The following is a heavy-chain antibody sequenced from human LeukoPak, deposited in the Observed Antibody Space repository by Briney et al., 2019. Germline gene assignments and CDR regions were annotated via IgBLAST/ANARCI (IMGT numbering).Heavy chain of an antibody. CDR1: GFIFSDFY. CDR3: AREYGANSGFY. CDR2: IKQDESEE. Sequence: GGSLRLSCVVSGFIFSDFYMSWIRQAPGKGLEWVANIKQDESEEYYVDSVKGRFTISRDNAKNSLYLQMNSLRDEDTAFYYCAREYGANSGFYWGQGTLVTVSS. J-gene: IGHJ4*02. D-gene: IGHD4-23*01. V-gene: IGHV3-7*01.